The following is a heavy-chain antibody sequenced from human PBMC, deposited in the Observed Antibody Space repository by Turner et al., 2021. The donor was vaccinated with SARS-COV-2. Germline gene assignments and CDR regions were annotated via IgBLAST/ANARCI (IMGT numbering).Heavy chain of an antibody. D-gene: IGHD3-10*01. V-gene: IGHV3-11*06. CDR2: ISMSSSYT. Sequence: QVQLVVSGGGLVKHGGCLRLSCAASGFTFSDYYMGWIRQAPGKGREWVSYISMSSSYTNYADSVKGRFTIARDNAKNELYLQMNSLRAEDTAVYYCAGAHDYLDKWGQGTLVTVSS. CDR1: GFTFSDYY. CDR3: AGAHDYLDK. J-gene: IGHJ4*02.